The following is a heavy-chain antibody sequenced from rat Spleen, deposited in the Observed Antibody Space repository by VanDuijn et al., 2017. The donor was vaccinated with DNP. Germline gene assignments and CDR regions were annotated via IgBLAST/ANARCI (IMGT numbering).Heavy chain of an antibody. CDR1: GFTFSDYY. Sequence: EVQLVESGGGLVQPGKSLKLSCAASGFTFSDYYMAWVRQAPKKGLEWVATISTSGSRTYYPDSVKGRFTSTRDNAKRSLYLQMNRLKSEDKTTYYCASGSITNYYAMDAWGQGTAFTVSS. D-gene: IGHD1-10*01. CDR3: ASGSITNYYAMDA. V-gene: IGHV5-7*01. J-gene: IGHJ4*01. CDR2: ISTSGSRT.